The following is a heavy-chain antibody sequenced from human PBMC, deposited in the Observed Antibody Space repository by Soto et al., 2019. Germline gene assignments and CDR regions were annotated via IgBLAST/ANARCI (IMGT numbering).Heavy chain of an antibody. Sequence: SETLSLTCTVSVGSISSNSHYWGWIRQPPGKGLEWIGSIYYSGSTYYNPSLKSRVTISVDKSKNQFSLKLSSVTAADTAVYYCAISPGAYYYGSGSYLSYWGQGTLVTVSS. CDR1: VGSISSNSHY. CDR2: IYYSGST. CDR3: AISPGAYYYGSGSYLSY. J-gene: IGHJ4*02. V-gene: IGHV4-39*07. D-gene: IGHD3-10*01.